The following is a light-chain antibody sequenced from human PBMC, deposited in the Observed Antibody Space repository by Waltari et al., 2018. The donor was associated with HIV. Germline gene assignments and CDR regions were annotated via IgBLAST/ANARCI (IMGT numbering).Light chain of an antibody. CDR3: QAWDSGTGV. CDR2: QDD. Sequence: SYELTQAPSVSVSPGQAATITCSGDTLDDKYVCWYQQKPGRSPVLFIYQDDKRLSGIPDRFSGSNSGNTATLTISGTQTMDEADYYCQAWDSGTGVFGTGTTVTVL. CDR1: TLDDKY. J-gene: IGLJ1*01. V-gene: IGLV3-1*01.